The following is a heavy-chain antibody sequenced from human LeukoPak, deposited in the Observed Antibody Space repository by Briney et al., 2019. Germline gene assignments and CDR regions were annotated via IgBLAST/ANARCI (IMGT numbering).Heavy chain of an antibody. CDR1: GFTFSSYA. CDR2: ISYDGSNK. J-gene: IGHJ4*02. CDR3: AKDNYDSSGYRFRRYPWYFDY. V-gene: IGHV3-30-3*01. D-gene: IGHD3-22*01. Sequence: GGSLRLSCAASGFTFSSYAMHWVRQAPGKGLEWVAVISYDGSNKYYADSVKGRFTISRDNSKNTLYLQMNSLRAEDTAVYYCAKDNYDSSGYRFRRYPWYFDYWGQGTLVTVSS.